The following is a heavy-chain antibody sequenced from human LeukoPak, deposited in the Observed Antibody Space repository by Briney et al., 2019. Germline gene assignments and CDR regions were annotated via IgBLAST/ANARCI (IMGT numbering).Heavy chain of an antibody. CDR2: INPNSGGT. CDR3: ARAADRNWNPGGGAFDI. V-gene: IGHV1-2*02. D-gene: IGHD1-1*01. J-gene: IGHJ3*02. Sequence: ASVKVSCKASGYTFTGYYMHWVRQAPGQGLEWMGWINPNSGGTNYAQKFQGRVTMTRDTSISTAYMELSRLRSDDAAVYYCARAADRNWNPGGGAFDIWGQGTMVTVSS. CDR1: GYTFTGYY.